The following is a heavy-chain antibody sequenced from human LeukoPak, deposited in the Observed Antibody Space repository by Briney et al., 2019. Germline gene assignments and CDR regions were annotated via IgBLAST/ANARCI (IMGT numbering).Heavy chain of an antibody. CDR1: GFTFSSYA. CDR3: ARTYYYDSSGYPPGIN. CDR2: ISGSGGST. D-gene: IGHD3-22*01. Sequence: GGSLRLSCAASGFTFSSYAMSWVRQAPGKGLEWVSAISGSGGSTYYADSVKGRFTISRDNSKNTLYLQMNSLRAEDTAVYYCARTYYYDSSGYPPGINWGQGTLVTVSS. V-gene: IGHV3-23*01. J-gene: IGHJ4*02.